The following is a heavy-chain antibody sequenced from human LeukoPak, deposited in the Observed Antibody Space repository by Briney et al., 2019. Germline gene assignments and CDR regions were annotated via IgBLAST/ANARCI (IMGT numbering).Heavy chain of an antibody. CDR2: INSDGSST. CDR3: AREIVEMAPEAAFDI. V-gene: IGHV3-74*01. Sequence: GGSLRLSCAASGFTFSSYWMHWVRQAPGKGLVWVSRINSDGSSTSYADSVKGRFTISRDNAKNTLYLQMNSLRAEDTAVYYCAREIVEMAPEAAFDICGEGTMVTVSS. CDR1: GFTFSSYW. J-gene: IGHJ3*02. D-gene: IGHD5-24*01.